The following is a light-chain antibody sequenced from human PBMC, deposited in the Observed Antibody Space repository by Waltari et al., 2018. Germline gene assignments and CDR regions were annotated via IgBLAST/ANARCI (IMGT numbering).Light chain of an antibody. CDR2: GAS. V-gene: IGKV3-15*01. Sequence: HPGEAIQSISSNLAWYQQRPGQAPRLCMYGASTRATAIPARFSGSESGTEFALTISSLQSEDSAVYYCQQYQNWPQTFGQGTKLQIK. CDR3: QQYQNWPQT. CDR1: QSISSN. J-gene: IGKJ2*01.